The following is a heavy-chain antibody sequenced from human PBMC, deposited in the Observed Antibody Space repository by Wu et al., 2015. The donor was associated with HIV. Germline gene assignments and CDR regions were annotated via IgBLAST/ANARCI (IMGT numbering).Heavy chain of an antibody. CDR3: ARRLTLAGSPFDS. D-gene: IGHD6-19*01. Sequence: QVQLMQSGAEVKKPGSSVKVSCKASGVIFSNSAISWVRQAPGQGLEWMGGIIPIFGTAKYAQKFQGRVTMTMGEGSTTAYMELNSLRPDDTGLYFCARRLTLAGSPFDSWGQGTLVTVSS. V-gene: IGHV1-69*05. CDR1: GVIFSNSA. CDR2: IIPIFGTA. J-gene: IGHJ4*02.